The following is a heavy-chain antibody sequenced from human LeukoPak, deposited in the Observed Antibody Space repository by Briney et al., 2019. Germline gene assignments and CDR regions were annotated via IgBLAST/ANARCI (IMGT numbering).Heavy chain of an antibody. CDR1: GGSISSSSYY. V-gene: IGHV4-39*01. D-gene: IGHD3-22*01. Sequence: SETLSLTCTVSGGSISSSSYYWGWIRQPPGKGLEWIGGIYYSGSTYYNPSLKSRVTISVDTSKNQFSLKLSSVTAADTAVYYCARPDYYDSSGYYYDAFDIWGQGTMVTVSS. CDR2: IYYSGST. J-gene: IGHJ3*02. CDR3: ARPDYYDSSGYYYDAFDI.